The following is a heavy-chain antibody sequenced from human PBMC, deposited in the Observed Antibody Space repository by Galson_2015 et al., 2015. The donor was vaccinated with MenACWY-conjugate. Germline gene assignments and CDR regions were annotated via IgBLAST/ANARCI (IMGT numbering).Heavy chain of an antibody. V-gene: IGHV3-48*04. D-gene: IGHD6-13*01. J-gene: IGHJ4*02. CDR3: VTAAGKPYSY. CDR2: ISTSSNTI. CDR1: GLTFSSYS. Sequence: SLRLSCAASGLTFSSYSMNWVRQAPGKGLEWVSYISTSSNTIYSDSVKGRFTISRDNAKSSLYLQMNSLRAEDTAVYYCVTAAGKPYSYWGQGTLVTVSS.